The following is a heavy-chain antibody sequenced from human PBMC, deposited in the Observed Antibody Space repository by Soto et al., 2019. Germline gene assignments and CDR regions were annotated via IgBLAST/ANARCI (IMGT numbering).Heavy chain of an antibody. J-gene: IGHJ4*02. CDR2: ISPLFGAA. CDR1: GGTFNTYA. Sequence: QVQLVQSGAEXKKPGSSVKXSXQSSGGTFNTYAMNWVRQAPGQGPEWMGDISPLFGAANYAPKFQGRVTITADESTGTSYMQLRSLTSEDTALYFCAREVQVHTPAFVYWGQGTLVTVSS. V-gene: IGHV1-69*19. D-gene: IGHD3-10*01. CDR3: AREVQVHTPAFVY.